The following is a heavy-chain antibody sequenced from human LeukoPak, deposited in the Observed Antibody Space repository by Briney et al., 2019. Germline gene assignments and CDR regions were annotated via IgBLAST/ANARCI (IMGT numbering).Heavy chain of an antibody. CDR3: ARGVPRGYYYYYYYYMDV. Sequence: SETLSLTCAVYGGSFSGYYRSWIRQPPGKGLERIGEINHSGSTNYNPSLKSRVTISVDTSKNQFSLKLSSVTAADTAVYYCARGVPRGYYYYYYYYMDVWGKGTTVTVSS. V-gene: IGHV4-34*01. CDR1: GGSFSGYY. D-gene: IGHD5-12*01. J-gene: IGHJ6*03. CDR2: INHSGST.